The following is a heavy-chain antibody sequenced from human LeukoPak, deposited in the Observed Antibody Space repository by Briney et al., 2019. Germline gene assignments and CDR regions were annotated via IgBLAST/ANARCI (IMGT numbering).Heavy chain of an antibody. CDR2: INTNTGNP. J-gene: IGHJ6*03. CDR3: ARVGYYDFWSGYYKDYYMDV. Sequence: ASVKVSCKASGYTFTSYAMNWVRQAPGQGLEWMGWINTNTGNPTYAQGFTGRFVFSLDTSVSTAYLQISSLKAEDTAVYCCARVGYYDFWSGYYKDYYMDVWGKGTTVTVSS. CDR1: GYTFTSYA. V-gene: IGHV7-4-1*02. D-gene: IGHD3-3*01.